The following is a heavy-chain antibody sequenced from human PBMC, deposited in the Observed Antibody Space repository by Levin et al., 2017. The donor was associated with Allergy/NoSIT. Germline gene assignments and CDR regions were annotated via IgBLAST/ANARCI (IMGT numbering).Heavy chain of an antibody. D-gene: IGHD3-3*01. J-gene: IGHJ4*02. CDR3: ARAVRGGYYTGFLRY. Sequence: GGSLRLSCKASGGTFSSYAISWVRQAPGQGLEWMGGIIPIFGTANYAQKFQGRVTITADESTSTAYMELSSLRSEDTAVYYCARAVRGGYYTGFLRYWGQGTLVTVSS. V-gene: IGHV1-69*01. CDR1: GGTFSSYA. CDR2: IIPIFGTA.